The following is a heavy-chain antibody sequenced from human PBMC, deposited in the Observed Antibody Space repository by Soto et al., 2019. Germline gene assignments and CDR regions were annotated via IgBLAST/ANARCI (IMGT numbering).Heavy chain of an antibody. CDR1: GFTFSSYA. Sequence: EVQLLETGGGLVQPGGSLRLSCAASGFTFSSYAMSWVRQAPGKGLEWVSAISGSGGSTYYADSVKGRFTISRDNSKNTLYLQMNSLRSEDTAVYYGSKAGGFGGYWYFDLWGRGTLVTVSS. CDR2: ISGSGGST. CDR3: SKAGGFGGYWYFDL. V-gene: IGHV3-23*01. J-gene: IGHJ2*01. D-gene: IGHD3-10*01.